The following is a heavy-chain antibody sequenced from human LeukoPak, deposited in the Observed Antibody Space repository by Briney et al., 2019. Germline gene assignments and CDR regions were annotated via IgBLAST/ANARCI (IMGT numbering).Heavy chain of an antibody. Sequence: SETLSLTCTVSGGSISSSSYYWGWIRQPPGKGLEWIGSIYYSGSTYYNPSLKSRVTISVDTSKNQFSLKLTSVTAADTAVYYCARLGGAIYFYYMDVWGKGTTVTISS. D-gene: IGHD2-2*02. V-gene: IGHV4-39*01. J-gene: IGHJ6*03. CDR2: IYYSGST. CDR1: GGSISSSSYY. CDR3: ARLGGAIYFYYMDV.